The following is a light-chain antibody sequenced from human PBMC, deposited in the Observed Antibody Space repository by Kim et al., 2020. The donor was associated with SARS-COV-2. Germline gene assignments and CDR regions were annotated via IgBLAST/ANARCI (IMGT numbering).Light chain of an antibody. Sequence: DLQMTQSLSSLPASVGDRVTITCRASQGISNYLAGYQQKPGNVPKLLIYAASTLQSGVPSRFSGSGSGTDFTLTISSLQPEDVATYYCQKYNSAPRTFGQGTKVEIK. CDR2: AAS. V-gene: IGKV1-27*01. CDR3: QKYNSAPRT. J-gene: IGKJ1*01. CDR1: QGISNY.